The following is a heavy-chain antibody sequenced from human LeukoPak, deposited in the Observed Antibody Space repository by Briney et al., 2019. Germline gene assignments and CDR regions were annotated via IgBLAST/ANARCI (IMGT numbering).Heavy chain of an antibody. D-gene: IGHD2-2*02. CDR2: IIPIFGTA. J-gene: IGHJ4*02. V-gene: IGHV1-69*13. CDR3: ARDRGYCSSTSCYTGEFDY. Sequence: SVKVSCKASGGTFSSYAINWVRQAPGQGLEWMGGIIPIFGTANYAQKFQGRVTITADESTSTAYMELSSLRSEDTAVYYCARDRGYCSSTSCYTGEFDYWGQGTLVTVSS. CDR1: GGTFSSYA.